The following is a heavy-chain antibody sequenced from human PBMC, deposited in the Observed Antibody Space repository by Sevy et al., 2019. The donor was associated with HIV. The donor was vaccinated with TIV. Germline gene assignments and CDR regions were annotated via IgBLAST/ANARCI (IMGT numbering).Heavy chain of an antibody. CDR1: GSTFSSYA. CDR2: ISYDGSNK. D-gene: IGHD3-22*01. CDR3: ARDSPTYYYDSSGSRGAFDI. Sequence: GGSLRLSCAASGSTFSSYAMHWVRQAPGKGLEWVAVISYDGSNKYYADSVKGRFTISRDNSKNTLYLQMNSLRAEDTAVYYCARDSPTYYYDSSGSRGAFDIWGQGTMVTVS. J-gene: IGHJ3*02. V-gene: IGHV3-30-3*01.